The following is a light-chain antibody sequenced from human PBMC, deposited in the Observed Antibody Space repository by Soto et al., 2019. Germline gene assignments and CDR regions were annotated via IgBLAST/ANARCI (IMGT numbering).Light chain of an antibody. CDR2: STN. V-gene: IGLV1-44*01. CDR3: AAWDDSLNGHVE. CDR1: SSNIGSHF. J-gene: IGLJ2*01. Sequence: QSVLTQPPSASGTPGQTVTISCSGSSSNIGSHFVNWYLQLPGTAPKLLIYSTNQRPSGVPDRFSGSKSGTSASLAISGLQSEDEADDFCAAWDDSLNGHVEFGGGTKVTVL.